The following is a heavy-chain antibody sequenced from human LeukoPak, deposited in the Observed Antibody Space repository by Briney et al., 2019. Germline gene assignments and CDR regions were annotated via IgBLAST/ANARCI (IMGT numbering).Heavy chain of an antibody. J-gene: IGHJ6*02. V-gene: IGHV3-21*01. CDR1: GFTFSSYS. CDR3: ARSVGLPYGMDV. D-gene: IGHD4-23*01. Sequence: GGSLRLSCAASGFTFSSYSMNWVRQAPGKGLEWVSSISSSSSYIYYADSVKGRFTISRDNAKNSLYLQMNSLRAEDTAVYCCARSVGLPYGMDVWGQGTTVTVSS. CDR2: ISSSSSYI.